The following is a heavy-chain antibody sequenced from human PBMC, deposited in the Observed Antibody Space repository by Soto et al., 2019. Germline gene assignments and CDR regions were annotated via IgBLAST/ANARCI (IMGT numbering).Heavy chain of an antibody. CDR2: IYPSDSDT. CDR1: GYNFAGYW. CDR3: ARGGVSTRTFDY. D-gene: IGHD3-3*01. V-gene: IGHV5-51*01. J-gene: IGHJ4*02. Sequence: PGESLKISCKGSGYNFAGYWIAWVRQMPGKGLELMGIIYPSDSDTRYRPSFQGQVTISAGKSISSAYLQWGSLRASDTAMYYCARGGVSTRTFDYWGQGTPVTVSS.